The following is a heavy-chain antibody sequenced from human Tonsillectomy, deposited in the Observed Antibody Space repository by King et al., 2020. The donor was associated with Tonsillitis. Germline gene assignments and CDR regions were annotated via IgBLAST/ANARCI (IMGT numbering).Heavy chain of an antibody. CDR1: GFTFSNYA. Sequence: VQLQESGGGLVQPGGSLRLSCAASGFTFSNYAMNWVRQAPGKGLEWVLALSGSGAYTYYTDSVKGRFTISRDNSKNTLYLQMSSLRAEDTAVYYCAKDVAHATSDPGLFNYWGQGTLVTVSS. CDR3: AKDVAHATSDPGLFNY. CDR2: LSGSGAYT. D-gene: IGHD2-15*01. V-gene: IGHV3-23*01. J-gene: IGHJ4*02.